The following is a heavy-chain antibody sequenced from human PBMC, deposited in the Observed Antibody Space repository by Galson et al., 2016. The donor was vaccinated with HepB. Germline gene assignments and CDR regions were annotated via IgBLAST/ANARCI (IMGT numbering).Heavy chain of an antibody. D-gene: IGHD5-18*01. CDR1: GYTFTTYY. CDR2: INSGGGDT. Sequence: VKVSCKASGYTFTTYYMHWVRQAPGQGLEWMGIINSGGGDTTHAEKFQGRVTMTRDTSTDTVYMELSSLRSEDTAVYYCARGAATDISYDYWGQGTLVTVSS. V-gene: IGHV1-46*01. CDR3: ARGAATDISYDY. J-gene: IGHJ4*02.